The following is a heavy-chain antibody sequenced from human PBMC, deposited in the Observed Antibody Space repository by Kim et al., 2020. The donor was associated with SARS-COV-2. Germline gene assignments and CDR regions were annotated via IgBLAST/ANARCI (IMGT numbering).Heavy chain of an antibody. J-gene: IGHJ5*02. CDR3: ARGGSSSSRVWFDP. CDR2: IIPIFGTA. V-gene: IGHV1-69*13. D-gene: IGHD6-13*01. CDR1: GGTFSSYA. Sequence: SVKVSCKASGGTFSSYAISWVRQAPGQGLEWMGGIIPIFGTANYAQKFQGIVTITADESTSTAYMELSSLRSEDTAVYYCARGGSSSSRVWFDPWGQGTLVTVSS.